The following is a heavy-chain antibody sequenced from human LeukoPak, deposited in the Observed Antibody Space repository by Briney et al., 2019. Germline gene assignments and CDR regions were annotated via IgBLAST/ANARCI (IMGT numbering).Heavy chain of an antibody. J-gene: IGHJ5*02. V-gene: IGHV1-2*02. CDR1: GYTFTGYH. Sequence: GASVKVSCKASGYTFTGYHMHWVRQAPGQGLEWMGWINPNSGGTNYAQKFQGRVTMTRDTSISTAYMELSRLRSDDTAVYYCARDDPGRYCSSTSCYVNWFDPWGQGTLVTVSS. D-gene: IGHD2-2*01. CDR2: INPNSGGT. CDR3: ARDDPGRYCSSTSCYVNWFDP.